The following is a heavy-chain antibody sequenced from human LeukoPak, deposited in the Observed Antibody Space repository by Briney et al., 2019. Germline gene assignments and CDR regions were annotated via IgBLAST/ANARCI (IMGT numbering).Heavy chain of an antibody. CDR1: GYTFTGYY. CDR2: INPNSGGT. D-gene: IGHD5-12*01. V-gene: IGHV1-2*02. Sequence: ASVKVSCKASGYTFTGYYMHWVRQAPGQGLEWMGWINPNSGGTNYAQKFQGRVTITADKSTSTAYMELSSLRSEDTAVYYCARVVSGYSGYDWFDYWGQGTLVTVSS. J-gene: IGHJ4*02. CDR3: ARVVSGYSGYDWFDY.